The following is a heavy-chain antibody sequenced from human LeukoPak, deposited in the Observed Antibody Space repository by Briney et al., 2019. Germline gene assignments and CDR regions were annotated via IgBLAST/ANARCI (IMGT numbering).Heavy chain of an antibody. J-gene: IGHJ5*02. Sequence: RASVKVSCKASGYTFTSYGISWVRQAPGQGLEWMGWISAYNGNTNYAQKLQGRVTMTTDTSTSTAYMELRSLRSDDTAVYYCARYRRMVRGVIGTNWFDPWGQGTLVTVSS. CDR2: ISAYNGNT. CDR3: ARYRRMVRGVIGTNWFDP. V-gene: IGHV1-18*01. CDR1: GYTFTSYG. D-gene: IGHD3-10*01.